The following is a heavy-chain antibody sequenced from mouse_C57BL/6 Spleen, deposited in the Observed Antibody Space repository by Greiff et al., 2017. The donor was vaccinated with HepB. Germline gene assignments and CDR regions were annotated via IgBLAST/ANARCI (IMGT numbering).Heavy chain of an antibody. CDR2: IRNKANGYTT. V-gene: IGHV7-3*01. CDR3: ARFPPITTVGATHYWYFDV. Sequence: EVQLQESGGGLVQPGGSLSLSCAASGFTFTDYYMSWVRQPPGKALEWLGFIRNKANGYTTEYSASVKGRFTISRDNSQSILYLQMNALRAEDSATYYCARFPPITTVGATHYWYFDVWGTGTTVTVSS. J-gene: IGHJ1*03. D-gene: IGHD1-1*01. CDR1: GFTFTDYY.